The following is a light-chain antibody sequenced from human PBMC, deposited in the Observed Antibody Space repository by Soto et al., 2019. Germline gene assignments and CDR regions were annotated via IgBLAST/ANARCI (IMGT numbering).Light chain of an antibody. Sequence: IVMTQSPATGSVSPGESTSLSCRASRPIGTTLGWYQQKPGQAPRLLISKTSNRATGVPARFSGSGSGTEFTLTITSLQSEDIAVYYCQQYADWPLTFGGGTKVDIK. CDR1: RPIGTT. V-gene: IGKV3-15*01. CDR3: QQYADWPLT. CDR2: KTS. J-gene: IGKJ4*01.